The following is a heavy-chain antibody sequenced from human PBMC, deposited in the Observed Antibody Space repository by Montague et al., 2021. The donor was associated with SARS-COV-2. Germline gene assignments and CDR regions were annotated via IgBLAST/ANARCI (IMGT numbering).Heavy chain of an antibody. Sequence: SLSLSCATSGFSVSPKYMNWIRQAPGRGLEWVSVLYSDGSTRYADSVKGRFTIFRDNPKNTLYLQMNNLRAEDTAVYYCARGDHYDYFDHWGQGTLVTVSS. V-gene: IGHV3-53*01. J-gene: IGHJ4*02. CDR1: GFSVSPKY. D-gene: IGHD2-21*02. CDR2: LYSDGST. CDR3: ARGDHYDYFDH.